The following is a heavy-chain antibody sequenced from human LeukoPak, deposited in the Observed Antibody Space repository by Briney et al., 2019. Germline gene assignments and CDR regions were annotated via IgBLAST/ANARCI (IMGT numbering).Heavy chain of an antibody. Sequence: GGSLRLSCTASGFTFGDYAMSWVRQAPGKGLEWVGFVRSKAYGGTTEYAASVKGRFTISRDDSNSIAYLQMNSLRTEDTAVYYCTRGGYQLLSLRWGQGTLVTVSS. D-gene: IGHD2-2*01. J-gene: IGHJ1*01. CDR3: TRGGYQLLSLR. CDR1: GFTFGDYA. CDR2: VRSKAYGGTT. V-gene: IGHV3-49*04.